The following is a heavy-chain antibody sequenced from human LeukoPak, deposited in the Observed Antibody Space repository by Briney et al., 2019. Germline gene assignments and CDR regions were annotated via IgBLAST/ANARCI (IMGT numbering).Heavy chain of an antibody. J-gene: IGHJ4*02. D-gene: IGHD2-2*01. CDR3: ARVAGRDCSSTSCPIDY. Sequence: SQTLSLTCAISGDSVSSNSAAWNWIRQSPSRGLEWLGRTYYRSKWYNDYAVSVKSRITINPDTSKNQFSLQLNSVTPEDTAVYCCARVAGRDCSSTSCPIDYWGQGTLVTVPS. V-gene: IGHV6-1*01. CDR2: TYYRSKWYN. CDR1: GDSVSSNSAA.